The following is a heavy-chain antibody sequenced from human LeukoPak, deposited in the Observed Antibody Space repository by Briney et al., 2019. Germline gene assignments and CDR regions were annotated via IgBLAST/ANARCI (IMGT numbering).Heavy chain of an antibody. D-gene: IGHD6-13*01. CDR2: SSAYYGNT. J-gene: IGHJ6*02. V-gene: IGHV1-18*01. CDR3: VRAGTRSYYYYYGIDI. Sequence: ASVKLSCKVSGYTITSYGNSWGRHPPGQGRELKGLSSAYYGNTTYAQKPQKRLTMTTDTSTSTAYMELRSLRSDGAAVYYRVRAGTRSYYYYYGIDISGQGTTVTVSS. CDR1: GYTITSYG.